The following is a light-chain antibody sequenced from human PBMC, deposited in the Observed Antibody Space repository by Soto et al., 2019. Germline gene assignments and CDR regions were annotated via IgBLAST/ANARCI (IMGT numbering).Light chain of an antibody. CDR2: GAS. CDR1: QSVSSN. J-gene: IGKJ1*01. Sequence: ESVLTQSQGTLSFSPLEGAYLXCRASQSVSSNLAWYQQKPGQAPRLLIYGASSRATGIPDRFSGSGSGTDFTLTISRLEPEDFAVYYCQQYGSSGTFGQGTKV. CDR3: QQYGSSGT. V-gene: IGKV3-20*01.